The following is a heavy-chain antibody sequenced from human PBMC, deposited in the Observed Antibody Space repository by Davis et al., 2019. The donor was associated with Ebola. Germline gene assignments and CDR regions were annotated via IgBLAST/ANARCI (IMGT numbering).Heavy chain of an antibody. Sequence: GGSLRLSCAASGFTFSDYYMTWIRQAPGKGLEWVSYISSSGSTIYYADSVKGRFTISRDNAKNSLYLQMNSLRAEDTAVYYCAREGPYSNYEVYYYYGMDVWGQGTTVTVSS. CDR2: ISSSGSTI. CDR1: GFTFSDYY. CDR3: AREGPYSNYEVYYYYGMDV. V-gene: IGHV3-11*04. J-gene: IGHJ6*02. D-gene: IGHD4-11*01.